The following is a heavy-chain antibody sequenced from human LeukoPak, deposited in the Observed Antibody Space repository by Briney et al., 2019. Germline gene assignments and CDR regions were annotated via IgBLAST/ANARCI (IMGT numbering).Heavy chain of an antibody. CDR2: INHSGST. CDR3: ARGPFGGVTNQYYFDY. D-gene: IGHD3-16*01. J-gene: IGHJ4*02. V-gene: IGHV4-34*01. Sequence: SETLSLTCAVYGGSFSGYYWSWIRQPPGKGLEWIGEINHSGSTNYNPSLKSRVTISVDTSKNQFSLKLSSVTAADTAVHYCARGPFGGVTNQYYFDYWGQGTLVTVSS. CDR1: GGSFSGYY.